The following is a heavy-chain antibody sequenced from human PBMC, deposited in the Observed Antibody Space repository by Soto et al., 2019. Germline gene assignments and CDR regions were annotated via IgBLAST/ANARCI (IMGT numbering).Heavy chain of an antibody. D-gene: IGHD1-1*01. J-gene: IGHJ4*02. CDR1: GFTFSTCT. Sequence: EVQVVESGGGLVKPGGSLRLSCAVSGFTFSTCTMNWVRQAPGKGLEWVASISSSDSTYYADSVEGRFTISRDNARNSLYLQRSSLRAEDTAVYYCAREVQPVVRREYDYWGQGTLVTVSS. V-gene: IGHV3-21*01. CDR3: AREVQPVVRREYDY. CDR2: ISSSDST.